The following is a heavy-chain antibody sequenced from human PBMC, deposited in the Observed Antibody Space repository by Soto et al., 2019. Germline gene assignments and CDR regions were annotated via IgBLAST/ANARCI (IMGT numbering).Heavy chain of an antibody. CDR1: GFTFSSYA. J-gene: IGHJ4*02. D-gene: IGHD5-12*01. Sequence: QVQLVESGGGVVQPGRSLRLSCAASGFTFSSYAMHWVRQAPGKGLEWVAVISYDGSNKYYADSVKGRFTISRDNSKNTLYLQMNSLRAEDTAVYYCARDRRRWLQFPYYFDYWGQGTLVTVSS. CDR3: ARDRRRWLQFPYYFDY. CDR2: ISYDGSNK. V-gene: IGHV3-30-3*01.